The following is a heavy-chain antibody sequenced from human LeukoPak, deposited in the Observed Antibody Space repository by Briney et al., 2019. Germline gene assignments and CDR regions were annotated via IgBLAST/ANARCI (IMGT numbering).Heavy chain of an antibody. J-gene: IGHJ5*02. CDR2: IYYSGNT. Sequence: GSLRLSCAASGFTFSSYEMNWVRQPPGKGLEWIGSIYYSGNTYYSPSLKSRVTIFVDTSKNEFSLNLSSVTAADTALYYCARHMEMRGSGSLSGWKNWFDPWGQGTLVTVSS. CDR3: ARHMEMRGSGSLSGWKNWFDP. D-gene: IGHD3-10*01. CDR1: GFTFSSYE. V-gene: IGHV4-39*01.